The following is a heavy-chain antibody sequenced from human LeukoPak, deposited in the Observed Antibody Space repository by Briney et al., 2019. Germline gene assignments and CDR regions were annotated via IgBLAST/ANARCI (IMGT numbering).Heavy chain of an antibody. CDR1: GGSISSGSYY. Sequence: KPSETLSLTCTVSGGSISSGSYYWSWIRQPAGKGLEWIGRIYTSGSTNYNPSLKSRVTISVDTSKNQFSLKLSSVTAADTAVYYCARLRFPFYGSGGEDLVPWFDPWGQGTLVTVSS. V-gene: IGHV4-61*02. CDR3: ARLRFPFYGSGGEDLVPWFDP. CDR2: IYTSGST. D-gene: IGHD3-10*01. J-gene: IGHJ5*02.